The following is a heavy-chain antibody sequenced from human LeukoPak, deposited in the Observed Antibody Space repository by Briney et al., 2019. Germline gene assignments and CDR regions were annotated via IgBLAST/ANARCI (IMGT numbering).Heavy chain of an antibody. CDR1: GYSFTSYG. J-gene: IGHJ3*02. Sequence: WASVKVSCKASGYSFTSYGISWVRQAPGQGLEWMGWISAYNGNTNYAQKLQGRVTMTTDTSTSTAYMELRSLRSDDTAVYYCARDYYYGAGDTSDAFDIWGQGTMVTVSS. D-gene: IGHD3-10*01. V-gene: IGHV1-18*01. CDR3: ARDYYYGAGDTSDAFDI. CDR2: ISAYNGNT.